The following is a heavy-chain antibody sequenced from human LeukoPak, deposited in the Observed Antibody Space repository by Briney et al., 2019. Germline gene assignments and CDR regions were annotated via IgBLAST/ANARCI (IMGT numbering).Heavy chain of an antibody. J-gene: IGHJ4*02. D-gene: IGHD5-18*01. CDR3: GRGRNTAASE. CDR2: INTDGNTR. Sequence: GGSLRLSCVGSGITISRYWMHWVRQAPGKGLVWVSRINTDGNTRNYADSEKGRFTISRDDAKNTMYLQMNSLGAEDTAVYYCGRGRNTAASEWGQGILVTVSS. V-gene: IGHV3-74*01. CDR1: GITISRYW.